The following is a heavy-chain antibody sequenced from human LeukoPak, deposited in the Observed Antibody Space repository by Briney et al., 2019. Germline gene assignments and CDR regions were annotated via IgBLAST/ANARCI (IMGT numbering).Heavy chain of an antibody. V-gene: IGHV3-53*01. D-gene: IGHD3-22*01. CDR1: GFTVSSNY. Sequence: PGGSLRLSCAASGFTVSSNYMSWVRQAPGKGLEWVSVIYSGGSTYYADSVKGQFTISRDNSKNTLYLQMNSLRAEDTAVYYCARVGATDSSGYYKSYYYYGMDVWGQGTTVTVSS. CDR2: IYSGGST. J-gene: IGHJ6*02. CDR3: ARVGATDSSGYYKSYYYYGMDV.